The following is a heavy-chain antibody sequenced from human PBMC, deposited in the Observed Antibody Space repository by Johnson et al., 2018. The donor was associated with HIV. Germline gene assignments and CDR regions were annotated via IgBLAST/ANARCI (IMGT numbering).Heavy chain of an antibody. CDR1: GFTFSSYA. J-gene: IGHJ3*02. V-gene: IGHV3-30-3*01. CDR3: AKDSYCSGGSCPI. D-gene: IGHD2-15*01. CDR2: ISYDGSNK. Sequence: QVQLVESGGGVVQPGRSLRLSCAASGFTFSSYAMHWVRQAPGKGLEWVAVISYDGSNKYYADSVKGRFTMSRDNSKNTLYLQMKSLRAEDTALYYCAKDSYCSGGSCPIWGQGTMVTVSA.